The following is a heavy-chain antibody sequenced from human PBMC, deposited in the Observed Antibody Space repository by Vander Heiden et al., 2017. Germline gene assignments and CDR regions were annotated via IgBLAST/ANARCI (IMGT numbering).Heavy chain of an antibody. D-gene: IGHD1-26*01. CDR1: GFSLSNARMG. Sequence: QVTLKESGPVLVKPTETLTLTCTVSGFSLSNARMGVSWIRQPPGKALEWLAHIFSNDEKSYSTALKSRLTISKDTSKSQVVLTMTKMETVETATYYFAPTRRGGATSCLDYWGQGTMVTVSS. V-gene: IGHV2-26*01. CDR2: IFSNDEK. J-gene: IGHJ4*02. CDR3: APTRRGGATSCLDY.